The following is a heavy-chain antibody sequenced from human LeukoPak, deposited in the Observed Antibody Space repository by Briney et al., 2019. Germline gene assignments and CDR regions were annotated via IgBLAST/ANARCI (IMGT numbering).Heavy chain of an antibody. CDR3: ASAAGGEWLFLDY. D-gene: IGHD3-3*01. Sequence: GGSLRLSCAASGFTFSSYWMSWVRQAPGKGLEWVANIKQDGSEKYYVDSVKGRFTISRDNAKNSLYLQMNSLRAEDTAVYYCASAAGGEWLFLDYWGQGALVTASS. CDR1: GFTFSSYW. J-gene: IGHJ4*02. V-gene: IGHV3-7*01. CDR2: IKQDGSEK.